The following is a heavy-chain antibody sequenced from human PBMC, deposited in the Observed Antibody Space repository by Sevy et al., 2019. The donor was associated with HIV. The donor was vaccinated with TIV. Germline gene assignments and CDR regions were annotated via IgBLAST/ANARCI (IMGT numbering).Heavy chain of an antibody. D-gene: IGHD4-17*01. Sequence: ATVKVSCKVSGYTLSKLCMNWLRQSPGKGPEWMGGCDAQNGERIYAQRFQGRVTMTEDTSTDTAYMHLSTLRSEDTAIYYCAAVLHGGRYFWRSWGQGTLVTVSS. CDR2: CDAQNGER. CDR1: GYTLSKLC. V-gene: IGHV1-24*01. J-gene: IGHJ5*02. CDR3: AAVLHGGRYFWRS.